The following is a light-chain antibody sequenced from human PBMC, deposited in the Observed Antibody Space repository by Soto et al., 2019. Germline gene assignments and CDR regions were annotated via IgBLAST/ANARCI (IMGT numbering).Light chain of an antibody. J-gene: IGKJ5*01. CDR2: QTS. CDR1: QYINTR. CDR3: QHYGSSSDT. Sequence: EIVLTQSPATLSSFPGDRVTLSCRASQYINTRLAWYQHRPGQAPRLLIYQTSIRAAGIPDRFSGSGSGTDFPLTISRLEPEDFAVYYCQHYGSSSDTFGQGTRLEIK. V-gene: IGKV3-20*01.